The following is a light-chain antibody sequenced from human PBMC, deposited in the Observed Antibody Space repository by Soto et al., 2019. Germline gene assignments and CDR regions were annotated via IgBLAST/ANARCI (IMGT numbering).Light chain of an antibody. V-gene: IGLV2-14*01. Sequence: QSALTQPASVSGSPGQSITISCTGTSSDVGHYNYVSWYQQHPGKAPKLIIYEVSHRPSGVSNRFSGSNYGNTASLTISGLHAEDEADYYCSSYTGSIDLIFGGGTKLTVL. CDR1: SSDVGHYNY. CDR3: SSYTGSIDLI. J-gene: IGLJ2*01. CDR2: EVS.